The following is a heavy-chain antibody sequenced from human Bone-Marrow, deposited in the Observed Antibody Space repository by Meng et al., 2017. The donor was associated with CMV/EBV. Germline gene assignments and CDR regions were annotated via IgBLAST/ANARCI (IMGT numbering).Heavy chain of an antibody. CDR2: INPNSGGT. CDR3: ARDTVTYQNGLGIDY. Sequence: ASVKVSCKASGYTFTGYYMHWVRQAPGQGLEWMGWINPNSGGTNYAQKFQGRVTMTRDTSISTAYMELSSLRSEDTAVYYCARDTVTYQNGLGIDYWGQGTLVTVSS. D-gene: IGHD4-17*01. CDR1: GYTFTGYY. V-gene: IGHV1-2*02. J-gene: IGHJ4*02.